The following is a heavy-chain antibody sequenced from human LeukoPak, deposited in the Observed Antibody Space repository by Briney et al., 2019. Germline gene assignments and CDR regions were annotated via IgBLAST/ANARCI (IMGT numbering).Heavy chain of an antibody. Sequence: SVKVSCKASGGTFSSYAISWVRQAPGQGLEWMGGIIPIFGTANYAQEFQGRVTITTDESTSTAYMELSSLRSEDTAVYYCAYCSSTSWLYYYYYMDVWGKGTTVTVSS. D-gene: IGHD2-2*01. CDR3: AYCSSTSWLYYYYYMDV. CDR2: IIPIFGTA. CDR1: GGTFSSYA. J-gene: IGHJ6*03. V-gene: IGHV1-69*05.